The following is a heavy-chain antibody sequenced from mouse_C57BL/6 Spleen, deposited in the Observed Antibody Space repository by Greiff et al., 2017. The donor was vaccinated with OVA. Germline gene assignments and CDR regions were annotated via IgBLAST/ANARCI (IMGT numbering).Heavy chain of an antibody. Sequence: VKLQQPGTELVKPGASVKLSCKASGYTFTSYWMHWVKQRPGQGLEWIGNINPSNGGTNYNEKFKSKATLTVDKSSSTAYMQLSSLTSEDSAVYYCARFYYGKSYAMDYWGQGTSVTVSS. V-gene: IGHV1-53*01. J-gene: IGHJ4*01. CDR2: INPSNGGT. D-gene: IGHD2-1*01. CDR1: GYTFTSYW. CDR3: ARFYYGKSYAMDY.